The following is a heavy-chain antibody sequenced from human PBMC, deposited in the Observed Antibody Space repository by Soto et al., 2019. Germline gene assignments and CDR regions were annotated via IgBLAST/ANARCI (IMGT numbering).Heavy chain of an antibody. D-gene: IGHD3-9*01. CDR2: IIPIIGIA. Sequence: QVQLVQSGAEVKKPGSSVKVSCKASGGTFSSYTISWVRQAPGQGLEWMGRIIPIIGIANYAQKFQGRVTITADKSTSTAYMELSSLRSEDTAVYYCARDGDDILTGYSQGHPLDYWGQGTLVTVSS. CDR3: ARDGDDILTGYSQGHPLDY. V-gene: IGHV1-69*08. CDR1: GGTFSSYT. J-gene: IGHJ4*02.